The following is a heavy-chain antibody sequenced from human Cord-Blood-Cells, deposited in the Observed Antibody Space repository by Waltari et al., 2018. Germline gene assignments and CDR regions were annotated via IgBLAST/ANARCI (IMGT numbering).Heavy chain of an antibody. V-gene: IGHV1-8*01. CDR3: ARRVSIAAAGYWYFDL. CDR1: GYTFTSYD. D-gene: IGHD6-13*01. CDR2: MNPNSGNT. Sequence: QVQLVQSGAEVKKPGASVKVSCKASGYTFTSYDINWVRQAPGQGLEWMGWMNPNSGNTGYEQKFQGRVTMTRNTSISTAYMELSSLRSEDTAVYYCARRVSIAAAGYWYFDLWGRGTLVTVSS. J-gene: IGHJ2*01.